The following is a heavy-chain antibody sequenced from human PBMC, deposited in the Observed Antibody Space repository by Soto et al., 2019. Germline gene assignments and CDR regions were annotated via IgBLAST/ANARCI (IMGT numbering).Heavy chain of an antibody. CDR3: ASTDIVARIAAFDI. J-gene: IGHJ3*02. Sequence: GASVKVSCKASGYTFTSYGISWVRHAPGQGLEWMGWISAYNGNTNYAQKLQGRVTMTTDTSTSTAYLELRSLRSDDTAVYYCASTDIVARIAAFDIWGQGTMVTVSS. D-gene: IGHD5-12*01. CDR2: ISAYNGNT. V-gene: IGHV1-18*01. CDR1: GYTFTSYG.